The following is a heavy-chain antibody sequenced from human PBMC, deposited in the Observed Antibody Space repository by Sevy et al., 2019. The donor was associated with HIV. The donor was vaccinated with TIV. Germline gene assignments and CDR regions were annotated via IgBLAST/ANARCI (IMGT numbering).Heavy chain of an antibody. CDR2: ISSSSSTI. J-gene: IGHJ6*02. CDR1: GFTFSSYS. CDR3: ARERGTGLWERYSGSYYSTSYGMDV. D-gene: IGHD1-26*01. Sequence: GGSLRLSCAASGFTFSSYSMNWVRQAPGKGLEWVSYISSSSSTIYYADSVKGRFTISRDNAKNSLYLQMNSLRDGDTAVYYCARERGTGLWERYSGSYYSTSYGMDVWGQGTTVTVSS. V-gene: IGHV3-48*02.